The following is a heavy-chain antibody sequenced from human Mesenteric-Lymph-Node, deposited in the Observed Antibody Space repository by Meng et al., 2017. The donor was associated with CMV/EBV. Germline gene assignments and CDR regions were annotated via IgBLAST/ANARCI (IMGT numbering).Heavy chain of an antibody. CDR2: ISWHSGGV. CDR1: GFTFDDYA. Sequence: GGSLRLSCAASGFTFDDYAMHWVRQAPGKGLEWVSGISWHSGGVGYADSVKGRFTISRDNSKNTLYLQMNSLRAEDTAVYYCAKDPYCSSTSCPREYYYYGMDVWGQGTTVTVSS. D-gene: IGHD2-2*01. CDR3: AKDPYCSSTSCPREYYYYGMDV. V-gene: IGHV3-9*01. J-gene: IGHJ6*02.